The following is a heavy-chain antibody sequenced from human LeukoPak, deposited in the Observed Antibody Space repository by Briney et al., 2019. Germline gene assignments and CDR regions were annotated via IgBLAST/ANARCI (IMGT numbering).Heavy chain of an antibody. CDR3: ARGGSYLSAFDI. V-gene: IGHV3-48*01. D-gene: IGHD1-26*01. CDR1: GFTFSDYS. J-gene: IGHJ3*02. Sequence: GGSLRLSCTASGFTFSDYSMNWARQAPGKGLEWVSNISRGSRTIYYSDSVKGRFTISRDNAKNSLYLQMNSLRAEDTAVYYCARGGSYLSAFDIWGQGTMVTVSS. CDR2: ISRGSRTI.